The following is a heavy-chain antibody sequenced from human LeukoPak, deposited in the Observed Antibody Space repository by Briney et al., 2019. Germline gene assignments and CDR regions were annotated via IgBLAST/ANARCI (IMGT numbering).Heavy chain of an antibody. CDR1: GYSISSGFH. V-gene: IGHV4-38-2*02. CDR2: IYYSGST. D-gene: IGHD4-17*01. CDR3: ARKGWSYGDVPS. Sequence: SETLSLTCSVSGYSISSGFHWGWIRQPPGQGLEWIGRIYYSGSTYYNPSLKSRVTISVDTSNNQFSLNVSSVTAADTAVYYCARKGWSYGDVPSWGQGTLVTVSS. J-gene: IGHJ4*02.